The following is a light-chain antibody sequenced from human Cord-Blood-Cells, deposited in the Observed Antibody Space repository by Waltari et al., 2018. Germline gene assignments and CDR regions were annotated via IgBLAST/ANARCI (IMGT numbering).Light chain of an antibody. CDR1: SLRSYY. Sequence: SSELTQDPAVSVALGQTVRSTCQGDSLRSYYASWYQQKPGQAPVLVIYGKNNRPSGIPDLFSGSSSGNTASLTITGAQAEDEADYYCNSRDSIGNHVVFGGGTKLTVL. V-gene: IGLV3-19*01. J-gene: IGLJ2*01. CDR3: NSRDSIGNHVV. CDR2: GKN.